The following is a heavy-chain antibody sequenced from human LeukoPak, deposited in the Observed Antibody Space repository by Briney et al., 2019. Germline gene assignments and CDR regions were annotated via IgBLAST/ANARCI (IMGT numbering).Heavy chain of an antibody. CDR3: ARSLWFFDAFDI. Sequence: ASVKVSCKASGYTFTGYYMHWVRQAPGQGLEWMGRTNPNSGGTNYAQKFQGRVTMTRDTSISTAYMELSRLRSDDTAVYYCARSLWFFDAFDIWGQGTMVTVSS. CDR2: TNPNSGGT. J-gene: IGHJ3*02. V-gene: IGHV1-2*06. CDR1: GYTFTGYY. D-gene: IGHD3-10*01.